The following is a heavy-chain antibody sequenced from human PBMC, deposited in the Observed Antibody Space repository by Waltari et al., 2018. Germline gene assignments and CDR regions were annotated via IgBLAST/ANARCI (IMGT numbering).Heavy chain of an antibody. CDR1: AYSISSGYY. D-gene: IGHD3-10*01. V-gene: IGHV4-38-2*01. Sequence: QVQLQESGPGLVKPSETLSLTCAAPAYSISSGYYRGWIRQPPGKGLEWIGSIFHSGNTFYNPSLRSRVTISVDTSKNQFSLKLSSVTAADTAVYYCARMVGYYYYMDVWGKGTTVTVSS. CDR2: IFHSGNT. CDR3: ARMVGYYYYMDV. J-gene: IGHJ6*03.